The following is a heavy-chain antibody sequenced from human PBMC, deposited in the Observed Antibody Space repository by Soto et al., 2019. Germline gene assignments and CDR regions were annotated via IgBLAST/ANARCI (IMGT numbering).Heavy chain of an antibody. CDR3: ARLGSGYDLVSSYYYYYMDV. D-gene: IGHD5-12*01. J-gene: IGHJ6*03. CDR1: GGSISSYY. Sequence: SETLSLTCTVSGGSISSYYWSWIRQPPGKGLEWIGYIYYSGSTNYNPSLKSRVTISVDTSKNQFSLKLSSVTAADTAVYYCARLGSGYDLVSSYYYYYMDVWGKGTTVTVSS. V-gene: IGHV4-59*08. CDR2: IYYSGST.